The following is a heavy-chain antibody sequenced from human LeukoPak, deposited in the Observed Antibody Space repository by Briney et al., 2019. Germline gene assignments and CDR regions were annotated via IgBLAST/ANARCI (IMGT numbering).Heavy chain of an antibody. CDR1: GYSFTSYW. CDR3: PRRYCTNGVCYSYFDY. D-gene: IGHD2-8*01. Sequence: GESLKISCKGSGYSFTSYWIGWVRQMPGKGLEWMWIIYPGDSDTRYSPSFQGQVTISADKSISTAYLQWSSLKASDTAMYYCPRRYCTNGVCYSYFDYWGQGTLVTVSS. CDR2: IYPGDSDT. V-gene: IGHV5-51*01. J-gene: IGHJ4*02.